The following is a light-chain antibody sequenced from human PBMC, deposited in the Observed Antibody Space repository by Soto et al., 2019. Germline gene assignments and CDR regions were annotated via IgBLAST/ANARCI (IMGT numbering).Light chain of an antibody. V-gene: IGKV1-13*02. J-gene: IGKJ5*01. CDR1: QGISSY. CDR2: GAS. Sequence: AIPLTQSPSSLSASVGDRVAITCRASQGISSYLAWWQQKPGKAPKVLIYGASTLESGVPSRFSGSGSGTDYTLTISSLQPEDFAIYYCQQFNTYPLTFGQGTRLEIK. CDR3: QQFNTYPLT.